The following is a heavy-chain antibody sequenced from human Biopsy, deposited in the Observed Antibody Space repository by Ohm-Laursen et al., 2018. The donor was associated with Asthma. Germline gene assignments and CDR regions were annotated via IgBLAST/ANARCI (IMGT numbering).Heavy chain of an antibody. Sequence: SLRLSCAASGFTFADYGMHWVRQAPGKGLEWVSGISWNSGSIGYADSVKGRFTISRDNAKNSLYLQMNSLRIEDTALYYCAKAALGDIGKDYWGQGTLVTVSS. D-gene: IGHD2-21*01. J-gene: IGHJ4*02. CDR1: GFTFADYG. V-gene: IGHV3-9*01. CDR3: AKAALGDIGKDY. CDR2: ISWNSGSI.